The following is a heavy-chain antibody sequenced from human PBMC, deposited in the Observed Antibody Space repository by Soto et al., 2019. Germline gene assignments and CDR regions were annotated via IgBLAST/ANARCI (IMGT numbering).Heavy chain of an antibody. CDR2: ISSSSSTI. CDR1: GFTFSSYS. D-gene: IGHD2-8*01. Sequence: AGGSLRLSCAASGFTFSSYSMNWVRQAPGKGLEWVSYISSSSSTIYYADSVKGRFTISRDNAKNSLYLQMNSLRAEDTAVYYCARGHIVLMVYAFDYWGQGTRVTVSS. J-gene: IGHJ4*02. CDR3: ARGHIVLMVYAFDY. V-gene: IGHV3-48*01.